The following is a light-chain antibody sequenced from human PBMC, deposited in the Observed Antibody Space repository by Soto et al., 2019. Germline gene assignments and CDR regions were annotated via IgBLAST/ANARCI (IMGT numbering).Light chain of an antibody. CDR1: SGHSSYI. Sequence: QLVLTQSSSASASLGSSVKLTCTLSSGHSSYIIAWHQQQPAKAPRYLMKLEGSGTYNKGSGVPDRFSGSSSGADRYLTISNLQFDDEADYYCETWDSNTHAGVFGGGTKLTVL. V-gene: IGLV4-60*02. J-gene: IGLJ3*02. CDR2: LEGSGTY. CDR3: ETWDSNTHAGV.